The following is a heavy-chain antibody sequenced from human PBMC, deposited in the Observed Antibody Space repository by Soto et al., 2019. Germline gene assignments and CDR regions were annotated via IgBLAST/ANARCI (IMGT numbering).Heavy chain of an antibody. D-gene: IGHD3-9*01. CDR1: GFTFSSYS. J-gene: IGHJ5*02. CDR2: ISSSSSYI. CDR3: ARAIVLRYFERFDP. V-gene: IGHV3-21*01. Sequence: EVQLVESGGGLVKPGGSLRLSFAASGFTFSSYSMNWVRQAPGKGLEWVSSISSSSSYIYYADSVKGRFTISRDNAKNSLYLQMNSLRVEDTAVYYCARAIVLRYFERFDPWGQGTLVTVSS.